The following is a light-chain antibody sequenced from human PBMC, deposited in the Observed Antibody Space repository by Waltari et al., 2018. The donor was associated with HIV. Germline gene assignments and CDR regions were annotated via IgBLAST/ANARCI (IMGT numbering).Light chain of an antibody. CDR2: GVS. CDR1: SSDIGGYDL. J-gene: IGLJ2*01. Sequence: QSALTQPASVSGSPGQSITISCTGTSSDIGGYDLVSWSQQHPGKAPKLMLYGVSRGPSGVSNRFSGSRSGNTASLTISGLQAEDEADYYCSAYTSISTLAVFGGGTKLTVL. V-gene: IGLV2-14*01. CDR3: SAYTSISTLAV.